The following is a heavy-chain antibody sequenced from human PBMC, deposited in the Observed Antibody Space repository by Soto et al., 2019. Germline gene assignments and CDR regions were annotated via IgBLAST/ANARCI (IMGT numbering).Heavy chain of an antibody. CDR1: GGSINSGGSN. CDR3: ARDSGESLRFFDY. J-gene: IGHJ4*02. V-gene: IGHV4-31*03. D-gene: IGHD3-10*01. CDR2: ITYRGTT. Sequence: SETLSLTCTVSGGSINSGGSNWNWIRQRPGEGLEWIGYITYRGTTYSIPSLKSRVTMSVDTSKNQFSLKLSSVSAADTAVYYCARDSGESLRFFDYWGQGAPVTVS.